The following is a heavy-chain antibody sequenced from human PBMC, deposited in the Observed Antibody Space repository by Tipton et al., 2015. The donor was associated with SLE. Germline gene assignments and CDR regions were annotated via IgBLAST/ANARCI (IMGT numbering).Heavy chain of an antibody. J-gene: IGHJ4*02. Sequence: LRLSYTVSGGSISSHYWSWIRQPPGKGLEWIGYIYYSGSTNYNPSLKSRVTISVDTSKNQFSLKLSSVTAADTAVYYCAAAGTGHYFDYWGQGTLVTVSS. CDR1: GGSISSHY. V-gene: IGHV4-59*11. CDR2: IYYSGST. CDR3: AAAGTGHYFDY. D-gene: IGHD6-13*01.